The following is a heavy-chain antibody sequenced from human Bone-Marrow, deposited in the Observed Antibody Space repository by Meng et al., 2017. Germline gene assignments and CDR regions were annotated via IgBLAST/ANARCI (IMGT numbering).Heavy chain of an antibody. Sequence: GESLKISCAASGFTFSTFWMHWVRQAPGKGLVWVSRIDDDGSGTTYADSVKGRFTISRDNAKNSLYLQMNSLRAEDMALYYCAKDITRYYYYGMDVWGQGTTVTVSS. J-gene: IGHJ6*02. CDR3: AKDITRYYYYGMDV. CDR2: IDDDGSGT. CDR1: GFTFSTFW. V-gene: IGHV3-74*01.